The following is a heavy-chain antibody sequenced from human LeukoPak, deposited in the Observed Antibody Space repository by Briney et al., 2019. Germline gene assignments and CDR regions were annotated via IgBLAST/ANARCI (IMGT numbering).Heavy chain of an antibody. V-gene: IGHV1-18*01. J-gene: IGHJ5*02. Sequence: ASVKVSCKASGYTFPSYGISWVRQAPGQGLEWMGWIGAYNGNTNYAQKFQGRVTMTTDTFTTTAYMELRSLRSEDTAVYYCARRSGSDWFDPWGQGTLVTVSS. CDR1: GYTFPSYG. CDR2: IGAYNGNT. CDR3: ARRSGSDWFDP. D-gene: IGHD3-10*01.